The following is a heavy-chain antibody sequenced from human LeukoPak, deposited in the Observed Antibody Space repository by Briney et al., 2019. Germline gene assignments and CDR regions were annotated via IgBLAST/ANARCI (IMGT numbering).Heavy chain of an antibody. CDR3: ARAPGAFDI. CDR2: IYYTGGT. J-gene: IGHJ3*02. Sequence: PSQTLSLTYTVSGDSITSGSYSWAWIRQHPGKGLEWIGYIYYTGGTHYNPSLKSRLTISVDTSENHFSLRLSSVTAADTAIYFCARAPGAFDIWGQGTMVTVSS. V-gene: IGHV4-31*03. CDR1: GDSITSGSYS.